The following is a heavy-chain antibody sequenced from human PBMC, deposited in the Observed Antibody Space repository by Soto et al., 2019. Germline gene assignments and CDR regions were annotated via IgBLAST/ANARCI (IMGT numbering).Heavy chain of an antibody. CDR1: GFTVSSNY. J-gene: IGHJ6*02. D-gene: IGHD6-19*01. Sequence: SGGSLRLSCAAXGFTVSSNYMSWVRQAPGKGLEWVSVIYSGGSTYYADSVKGRFTISRDNSKNTLYLQMNSLRAEDMAVYYCARDSVAGNYGMDVWGQGTTVTVSS. CDR3: ARDSVAGNYGMDV. CDR2: IYSGGST. V-gene: IGHV3-66*01.